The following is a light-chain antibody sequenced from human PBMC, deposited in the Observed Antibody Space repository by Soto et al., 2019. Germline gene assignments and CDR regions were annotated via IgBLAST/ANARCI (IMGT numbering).Light chain of an antibody. J-gene: IGKJ1*01. Sequence: DIQMTQSPSSLSASVGDRVTITCRASQSISNYLNWYQQKPGKAPKLLIYAASSMQSGVPSRFSGSGAETDFTLPISSRQPDDSATYYCQQSYSPLWTFGQGTKVEV. V-gene: IGKV1-39*01. CDR2: AAS. CDR1: QSISNY. CDR3: QQSYSPLWT.